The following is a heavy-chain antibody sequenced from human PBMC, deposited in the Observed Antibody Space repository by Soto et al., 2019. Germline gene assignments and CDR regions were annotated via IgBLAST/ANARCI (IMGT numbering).Heavy chain of an antibody. V-gene: IGHV4-39*01. CDR2: IYYSGST. Sequence: SETLSLTCTVSGGSISSSSYYWGWIRQPPGKGLEWIGSIYYSGSTYYNPSLKSRVTISVDTSKNQFSLKLSSVTAADTAVYYCARRVRGSSWEPFDYWGQGTLVTVSS. CDR3: ARRVRGSSWEPFDY. J-gene: IGHJ4*02. CDR1: GGSISSSSYY. D-gene: IGHD6-13*01.